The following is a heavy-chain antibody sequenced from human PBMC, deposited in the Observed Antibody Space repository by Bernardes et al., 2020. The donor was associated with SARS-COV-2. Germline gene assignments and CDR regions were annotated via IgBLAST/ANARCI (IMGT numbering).Heavy chain of an antibody. CDR1: GYTFIGYD. J-gene: IGHJ5*02. CDR2: VNPSSGHT. Sequence: ASVKVSCTASGYTFIGYDIHWVRQATGQGLEWMGWVNPSSGHTQYAQKFQGRVTMTTTASISTAYMELSSLKSEDTAVYYCARGPASGWDDHGGPGALVTVS. V-gene: IGHV1-8*02. CDR3: ARGPASGWDDH. D-gene: IGHD6-19*01.